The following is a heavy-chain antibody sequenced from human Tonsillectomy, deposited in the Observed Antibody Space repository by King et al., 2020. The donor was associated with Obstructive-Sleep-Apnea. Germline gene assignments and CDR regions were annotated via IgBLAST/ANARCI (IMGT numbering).Heavy chain of an antibody. Sequence: VQLQQWGAGLLKPSETLSLTCAVYGASFSGYYWSWIRQPPGKGLEWIGEINHSGSTNYNPSLKSRVTISVDTSKNQCSLNLNSVTAADTAVYYCASGGWQCGGDCFIDYCGQGTLVTVSP. CDR2: INHSGST. V-gene: IGHV4-34*01. J-gene: IGHJ4*02. CDR1: GASFSGYY. CDR3: ASGGWQCGGDCFIDY. D-gene: IGHD2-21*02.